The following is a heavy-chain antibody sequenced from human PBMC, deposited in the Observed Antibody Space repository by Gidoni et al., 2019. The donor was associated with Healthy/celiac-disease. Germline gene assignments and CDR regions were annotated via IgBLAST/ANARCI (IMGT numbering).Heavy chain of an antibody. V-gene: IGHV3-53*01. Sequence: EVQLGASGGGLIQSGGSLRLSCAASGFTVSSNYMGWVREAPGKGLEWVSIIYSGCSTYYADTMKGRFTISRDNSKNTLYLQMNSLGAEDTAVYYCAREWNFDYWGQGTLVTVSS. CDR1: GFTVSSNY. CDR2: IYSGCST. CDR3: AREWNFDY. D-gene: IGHD5-12*01. J-gene: IGHJ4*02.